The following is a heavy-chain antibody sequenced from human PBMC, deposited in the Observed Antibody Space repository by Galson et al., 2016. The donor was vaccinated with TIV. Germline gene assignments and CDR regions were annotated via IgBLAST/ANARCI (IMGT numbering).Heavy chain of an antibody. CDR3: AQWLGTSNS. CDR1: RSTFSSSW. J-gene: IGHJ4*02. D-gene: IGHD6-19*01. Sequence: SLRLSCADSRSTFSSSWKNWVRQAPGKGLEWVANINGDGTEIKYVDSVKGRFTISRDNAKNSLYLQMSSLRVEDTAIYYCAQWLGTSNSWGQGTLVTVSS. V-gene: IGHV3-7*01. CDR2: INGDGTEI.